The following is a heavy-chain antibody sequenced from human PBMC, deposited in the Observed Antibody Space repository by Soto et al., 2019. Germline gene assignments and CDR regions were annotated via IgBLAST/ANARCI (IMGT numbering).Heavy chain of an antibody. CDR2: ISKSSSVI. D-gene: IGHD3-3*01. Sequence: GGALRLCCVASGSTFSSYEMHWVRQAPGKGLEWVSYISKSSSVIYYADSVKGRFTISRDNAKNLLYLQMNSLRAVDTAVYFCASVNLQFSDGIDDWRQVTTVTVSS. CDR3: ASVNLQFSDGIDD. J-gene: IGHJ6*02. CDR1: GSTFSSYE. V-gene: IGHV3-48*03.